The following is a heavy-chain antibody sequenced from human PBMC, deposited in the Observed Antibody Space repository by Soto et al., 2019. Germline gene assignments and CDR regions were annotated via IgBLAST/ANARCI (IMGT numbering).Heavy chain of an antibody. CDR3: ARDRLDWAAAGKRGNWFDP. CDR1: GFTFSSYG. V-gene: IGHV3-33*01. Sequence: QVQLVESGGGVVQPGRSLRLSCAASGFTFSSYGMHLVRQAPGKGLEWVSVIWYDGSNKYYADSVKGRFTISRDNYKNTLYLQMTSLRAEDTAVYYCARDRLDWAAAGKRGNWFDPWGQGTLVTVSS. CDR2: IWYDGSNK. J-gene: IGHJ5*02. D-gene: IGHD6-13*01.